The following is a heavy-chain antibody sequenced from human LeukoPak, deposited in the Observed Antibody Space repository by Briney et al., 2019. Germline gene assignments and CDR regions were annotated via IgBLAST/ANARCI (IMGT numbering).Heavy chain of an antibody. D-gene: IGHD2-2*01. Sequence: EASVKVSCKASGGTFSSYAISWVRQAPGQGLEWMGGIIPIFGTANYAQRFQGRVTITADESTSTAYMELSSLRSEDTAVYYCARDGDCSSTSCYPNWFDPWGQGTLVTVSS. CDR1: GGTFSSYA. V-gene: IGHV1-69*13. J-gene: IGHJ5*02. CDR2: IIPIFGTA. CDR3: ARDGDCSSTSCYPNWFDP.